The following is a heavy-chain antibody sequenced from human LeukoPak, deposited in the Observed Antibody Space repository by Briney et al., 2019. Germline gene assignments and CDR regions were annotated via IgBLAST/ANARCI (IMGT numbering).Heavy chain of an antibody. CDR2: ISSSGSTI. CDR1: GFTFSDYY. D-gene: IGHD6-19*01. V-gene: IGHV3-11*01. Sequence: GGSLRLSCAASGFTFSDYYMSWIRQAPGKGLEWVSYISSSGSTIYYADSVKGRYTISRDNAKNSLYLQMNSLRAEDTAVYYCARGIAVAGTRAPLDYWGQGTLVTVSS. CDR3: ARGIAVAGTRAPLDY. J-gene: IGHJ4*02.